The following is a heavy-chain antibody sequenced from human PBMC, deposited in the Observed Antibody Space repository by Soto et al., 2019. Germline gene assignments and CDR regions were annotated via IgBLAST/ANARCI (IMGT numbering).Heavy chain of an antibody. CDR2: ISGSGGST. Sequence: PGGSLRLSCAASGFTFSSSVMSWVCQAPGKGLEWVSAISGSGGSTYYADSVKGRFTISRDNSKNTLYLQMNSLRAEDTAVYYCAKESIAVAGGEYYFAYRGQGTLVTVSS. CDR3: AKESIAVAGGEYYFAY. V-gene: IGHV3-23*01. CDR1: GFTFSSSV. D-gene: IGHD6-19*01. J-gene: IGHJ4*02.